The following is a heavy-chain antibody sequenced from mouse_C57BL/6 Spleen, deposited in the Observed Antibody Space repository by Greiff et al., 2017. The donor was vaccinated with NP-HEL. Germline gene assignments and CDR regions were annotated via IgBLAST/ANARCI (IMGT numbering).Heavy chain of an antibody. J-gene: IGHJ3*01. V-gene: IGHV1-7*01. CDR2: INPSSGYT. CDR1: GYTFTSYW. CDR3: ARSGNYQFAY. D-gene: IGHD2-1*01. Sequence: QVQLQQSGAELAKPGASVKLSCKASGYTFTSYWMHWVKQRPGQGLAWIGYINPSSGYTKYNQKFQDKATLTADTSSSTAYMQLSSLTYEDSAVYYCARSGNYQFAYWGQGTLVTVSA.